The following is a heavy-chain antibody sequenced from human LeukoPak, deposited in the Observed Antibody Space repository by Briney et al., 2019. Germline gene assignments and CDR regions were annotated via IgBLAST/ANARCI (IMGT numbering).Heavy chain of an antibody. CDR3: ARVRSSGYPYFDY. Sequence: PGGSLRLSCAGSGFTFRDYSVNWVRQAPGQGLEWVSYISSSSSSIYYADSVKGRFTISRDNAKNSLYLQMNSLRDEDTAVYYCARVRSSGYPYFDYWGQGTLVTVSS. J-gene: IGHJ4*02. CDR2: ISSSSSSI. D-gene: IGHD3-22*01. CDR1: GFTFRDYS. V-gene: IGHV3-48*02.